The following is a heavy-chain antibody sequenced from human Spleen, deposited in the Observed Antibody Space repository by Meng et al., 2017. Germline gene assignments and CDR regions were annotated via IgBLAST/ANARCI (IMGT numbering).Heavy chain of an antibody. D-gene: IGHD3-10*01. CDR3: TKVLESQKRQELLRKVYYHTLDV. CDR1: EYSFTSYS. V-gene: IGHV1-46*01. CDR2: INPVTGRT. Sequence: ASAKVSCKASEYSFTSYSILWVRQAPGQGLEWMGIINPVTGRTKYAQKFQGKVTMIRDSSASTGYLELSRLRSENRAIYYCTKVLESQKRQELLRKVYYHTLDVWGQGTTVTVSS. J-gene: IGHJ6*02.